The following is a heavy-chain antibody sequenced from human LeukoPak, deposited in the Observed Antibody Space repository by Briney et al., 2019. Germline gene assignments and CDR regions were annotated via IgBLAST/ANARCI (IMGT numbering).Heavy chain of an antibody. CDR2: IYYSGST. J-gene: IGHJ1*01. Sequence: PSETLSLTCTVSGGSISNYYWSWIRQPPGKGLGCIGYIYYSGSTNYNPSLKSRVTISVDTSKNQFSLKLSSVTAADTAVYYCARHGGYTSPYLHWGQGTLVTVSS. D-gene: IGHD6-13*01. CDR1: GGSISNYY. V-gene: IGHV4-59*08. CDR3: ARHGGYTSPYLH.